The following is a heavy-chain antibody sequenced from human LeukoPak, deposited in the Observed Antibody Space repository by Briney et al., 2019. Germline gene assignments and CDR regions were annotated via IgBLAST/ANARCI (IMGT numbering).Heavy chain of an antibody. V-gene: IGHV4-59*01. D-gene: IGHD3-10*01. CDR3: ARDPRGSGSADY. CDR2: IYYSGST. Sequence: PSETLSLTCTVSGGSISSYYWNWIRQPPGKGLEWIGYIYYSGSTNYNPSLKSRVTISVDTSKNQFSLKLSSVTAADTAVYYCARDPRGSGSADYWGQGTLVTVSS. J-gene: IGHJ4*02. CDR1: GGSISSYY.